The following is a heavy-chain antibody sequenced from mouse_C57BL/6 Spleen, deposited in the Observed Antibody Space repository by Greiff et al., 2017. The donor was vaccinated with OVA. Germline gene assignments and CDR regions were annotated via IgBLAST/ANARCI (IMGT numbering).Heavy chain of an antibody. CDR3: ARRDYSNYEGYWYFDV. Sequence: QVQLQQSGAELVRPGTSVKVSCKASGYAFTNYLIEWVKQRPGQGLEWIGVINPGSGGTNYNEKFKGKATLTADKSSSTAYMQLSSLTSEDSAVYFCARRDYSNYEGYWYFDVWGTGTTVTVSS. V-gene: IGHV1-54*01. D-gene: IGHD2-5*01. CDR2: INPGSGGT. J-gene: IGHJ1*03. CDR1: GYAFTNYL.